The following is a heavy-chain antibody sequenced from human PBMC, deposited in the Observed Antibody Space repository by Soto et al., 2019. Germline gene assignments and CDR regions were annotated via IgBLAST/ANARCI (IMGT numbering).Heavy chain of an antibody. D-gene: IGHD1-1*01. CDR1: GFTFSSYA. V-gene: IGHV3-23*01. CDR3: VKDRMSYNSVWDAFDA. Sequence: EVQLLESGGGLVQPGGSLRLSCAASGFTFSSYAMSWVRQAPGKGLEWVSAISGSGGDDDTHYADSVTGRFSISRDDSKGTVSLQLNSLRAEDTATYYCVKDRMSYNSVWDAFDAWGRGTLVTVSS. J-gene: IGHJ3*01. CDR2: ISGSGGDDDT.